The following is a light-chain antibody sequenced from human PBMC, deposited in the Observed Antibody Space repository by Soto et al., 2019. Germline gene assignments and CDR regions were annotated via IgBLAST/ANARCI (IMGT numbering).Light chain of an antibody. CDR3: QQRSDWPPVT. J-gene: IGKJ4*01. Sequence: PGERATLSCRASRSVSSYLAWYQQKPGQAPRLLIYDASNRATGIPARFSGSGSGTDFTLTISSLEPEDFAVYYCQQRSDWPPVTFGGGTKVEIK. CDR1: RSVSSY. V-gene: IGKV3-11*01. CDR2: DAS.